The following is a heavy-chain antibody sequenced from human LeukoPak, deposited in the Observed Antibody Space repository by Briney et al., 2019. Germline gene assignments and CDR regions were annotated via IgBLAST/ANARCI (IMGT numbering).Heavy chain of an antibody. J-gene: IGHJ5*02. V-gene: IGHV4-34*01. CDR1: GGSFSGYY. CDR3: ATSIAAFGWFDP. Sequence: SETLSLTCAVYGGSFSGYYWSWIRQPPGKGLEWIGEIYHSGSTNYSPSLKSRVTISVDTSKNQFSLKLSSVTAADTAVYYCATSIAAFGWFDPWGQGTLVTVSS. CDR2: IYHSGST. D-gene: IGHD6-6*01.